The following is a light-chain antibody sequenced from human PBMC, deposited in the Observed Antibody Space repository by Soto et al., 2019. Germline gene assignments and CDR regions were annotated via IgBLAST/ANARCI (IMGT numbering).Light chain of an antibody. CDR2: WAS. CDR3: QQYYSTLALT. V-gene: IGKV4-1*01. Sequence: DIVMTQSPDSLAVSLGERATINCKSSQSVLYSSNNKNYLAWYQQKPGQPPKLLIYWASTRESGVPDRFSGSGSGTDFTLTISSRQAEDVAVYYCQQYYSTLALTFCGGTKVEIK. CDR1: QSVLYSSNNKNY. J-gene: IGKJ4*01.